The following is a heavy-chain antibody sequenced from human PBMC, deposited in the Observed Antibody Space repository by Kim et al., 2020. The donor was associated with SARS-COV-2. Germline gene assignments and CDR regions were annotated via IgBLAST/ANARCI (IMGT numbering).Heavy chain of an antibody. Sequence: ASVKVSCKASGYTFTSYAMHWVRQAPGQRLEWMGWINAGNGNTKYSQKFQGRVTITRDTSASTAYMELSSLRSEDTAVYYCARRATWGYGTYYYYGMDVWGQGTTVTVSS. CDR1: GYTFTSYA. CDR3: ARRATWGYGTYYYYGMDV. CDR2: INAGNGNT. V-gene: IGHV1-3*01. D-gene: IGHD1-26*01. J-gene: IGHJ6*02.